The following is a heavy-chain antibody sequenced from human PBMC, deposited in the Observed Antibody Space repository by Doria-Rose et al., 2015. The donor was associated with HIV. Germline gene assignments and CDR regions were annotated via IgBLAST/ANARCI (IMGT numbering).Heavy chain of an antibody. CDR3: ARIKSSRWYHKYYFDF. Sequence: QESGPVPVKPTETLTLTCTVSGVSLSSPGMGVSWIRQPPGKALEWLANIFSDDERSYKTSLKSRLNISRGTSKSQVVLTMTDMDPVDTATYYCARIKSSRWYHKYYFDFWGQGTLVIVSA. J-gene: IGHJ4*02. CDR1: GVSLSSPGMG. V-gene: IGHV2-26*01. D-gene: IGHD6-13*01. CDR2: IFSDDER.